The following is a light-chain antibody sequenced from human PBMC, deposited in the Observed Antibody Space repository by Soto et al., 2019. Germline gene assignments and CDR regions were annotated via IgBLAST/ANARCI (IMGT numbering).Light chain of an antibody. CDR2: SNN. V-gene: IGLV1-44*01. Sequence: QSVLTQPPSASGTPGQRVTISCSGGRSNIGSNTVNWYQQVPGTAPKFLIYSNNQRPSGVPDRSSGSKSGTSASLAISGLQAEDEADYYCASWDDSLNGLVFGGGTKLTVL. J-gene: IGLJ2*01. CDR1: RSNIGSNT. CDR3: ASWDDSLNGLV.